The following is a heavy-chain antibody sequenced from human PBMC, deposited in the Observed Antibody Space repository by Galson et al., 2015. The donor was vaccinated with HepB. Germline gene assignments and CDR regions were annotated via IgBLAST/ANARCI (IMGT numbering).Heavy chain of an antibody. CDR3: ARGYLPSGWSSLYY. CDR1: GDSVSSNSAA. J-gene: IGHJ4*02. D-gene: IGHD6-19*01. CDR2: TYYRSKWYN. Sequence: CAISGDSVSSNSAAWNWIRQSPSRGREWLGRTYYRSKWYNDYAVSVKSRITINPDTSKNQFSLQLNAVTPEDTAVYYCARGYLPSGWSSLYYWGQGTLVTVSS. V-gene: IGHV6-1*01.